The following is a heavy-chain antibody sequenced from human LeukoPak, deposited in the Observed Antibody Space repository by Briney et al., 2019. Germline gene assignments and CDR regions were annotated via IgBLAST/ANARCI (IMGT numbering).Heavy chain of an antibody. D-gene: IGHD1-1*01. Sequence: SETLSLTCTVSGGSVSSGSYYWSWIRQPPGKGLEWIGYIYYSGRTNYNPSLKSRVTISVDTSKSQFSLILSSVTAADTAVYYCARVTSTTGTDWGQGTLVTVSS. J-gene: IGHJ4*02. CDR1: GGSVSSGSYY. CDR2: IYYSGRT. CDR3: ARVTSTTGTD. V-gene: IGHV4-61*01.